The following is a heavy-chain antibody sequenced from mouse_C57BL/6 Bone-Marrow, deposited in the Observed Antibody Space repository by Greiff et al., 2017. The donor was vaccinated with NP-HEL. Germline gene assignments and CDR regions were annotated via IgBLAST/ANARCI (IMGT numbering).Heavy chain of an antibody. CDR2: IWWDDDK. Sequence: QVQLKESGPGILQPSQTLSLTCSFSGFSLSTFGMGVGWIRQPSGKGLEWLAHIWWDDDKYYNPALKSRLTISKDTSKNQVFLKIANVDTADTATYYCARIKTTVVAKDAMDYWGQGTSVTVSS. CDR1: GFSLSTFGMG. J-gene: IGHJ4*01. CDR3: ARIKTTVVAKDAMDY. D-gene: IGHD1-1*01. V-gene: IGHV8-8*01.